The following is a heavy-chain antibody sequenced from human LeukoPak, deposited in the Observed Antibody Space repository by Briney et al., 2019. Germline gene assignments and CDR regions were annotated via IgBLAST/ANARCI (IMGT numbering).Heavy chain of an antibody. CDR2: IHSSGST. V-gene: IGHV4-4*09. CDR3: ARFYSYDDSGHQLYFDS. J-gene: IGHJ4*02. D-gene: IGHD3-22*01. CDR1: GGSISRNY. Sequence: SETLSLTCIVSGGSISRNYWNWMRQPPGMGLEWIAYIHSSGSTNYNPSLKSRVPISVDTSKNQFSLKLSSVPAAHTAVYHCARFYSYDDSGHQLYFDSWGQGALVTVSS.